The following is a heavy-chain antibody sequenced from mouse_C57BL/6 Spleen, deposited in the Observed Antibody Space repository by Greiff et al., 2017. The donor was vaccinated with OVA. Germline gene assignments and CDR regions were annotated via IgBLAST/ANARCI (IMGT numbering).Heavy chain of an antibody. J-gene: IGHJ2*01. V-gene: IGHV2-2*01. CDR2: IWSGGST. Sequence: VMLVESGPGLVQPSQSLSITCTVSGFSLTSYGVHWVRQSPGKGLEWLGVIWSGGSTDYTAAFISRLSISKDNSKSQVFFKMNSLQADDTAIYYCARNFGTTVYFDYWGQGTTLTVSS. CDR3: ARNFGTTVYFDY. CDR1: GFSLTSYG. D-gene: IGHD1-1*01.